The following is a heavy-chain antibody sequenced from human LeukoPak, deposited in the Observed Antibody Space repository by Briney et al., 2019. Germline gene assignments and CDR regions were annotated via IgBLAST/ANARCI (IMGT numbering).Heavy chain of an antibody. CDR1: GFTFSDYN. V-gene: IGHV3-11*04. D-gene: IGHD3-22*01. Sequence: GGSLRLSCAASGFTFSDYNMRWIRQAPGKGLEWVSSISRSGSTKYYADSVKGRFTISRDNAKNSLYLQMASLSPDDTAVYYCARVDAVVSSGYQRFFQHWGQGTLVTVSS. CDR3: ARVDAVVSSGYQRFFQH. J-gene: IGHJ1*01. CDR2: ISRSGSTK.